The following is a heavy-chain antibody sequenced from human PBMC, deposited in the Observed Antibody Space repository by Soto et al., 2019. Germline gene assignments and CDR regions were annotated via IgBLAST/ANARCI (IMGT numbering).Heavy chain of an antibody. V-gene: IGHV4-61*01. CDR1: GGSVSSGSYY. CDR3: ASDNGYSYGYFDY. CDR2: LYNSGST. Sequence: QVQLQESDPGLVKPSETLSLTCTVSGGSVSSGSYYWTWIRQPPGKGLEWIGCLYNSGSTNYNPQLKSRATITVDTSKSQSSLRLSSVTAADTAVYYCASDNGYSYGYFDYWGQGTLVTVSS. D-gene: IGHD5-18*01. J-gene: IGHJ4*02.